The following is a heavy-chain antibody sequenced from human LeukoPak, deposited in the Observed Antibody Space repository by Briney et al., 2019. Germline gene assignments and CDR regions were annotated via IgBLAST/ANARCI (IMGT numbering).Heavy chain of an antibody. CDR2: ISGSGGST. CDR1: GFTFSSYA. J-gene: IGHJ4*02. CDR3: AKEAYYDSSGYYYRPRNFDY. Sequence: GGFLRLSCAASGFTFSSYAMSWVRQAPGKGLEWVSAISGSGGSTYYADSVKGRFTISRDNSKNTLYLQMNSLRAEDTAVYYCAKEAYYDSSGYYYRPRNFDYWGQGTLVTVSS. D-gene: IGHD3-22*01. V-gene: IGHV3-23*01.